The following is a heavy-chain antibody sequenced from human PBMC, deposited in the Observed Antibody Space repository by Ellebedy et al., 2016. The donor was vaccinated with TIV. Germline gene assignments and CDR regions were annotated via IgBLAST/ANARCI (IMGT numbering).Heavy chain of an antibody. D-gene: IGHD3-9*01. J-gene: IGHJ4*02. Sequence: GGSLRLSXAASGFTFSSYSMNWVRQAPGKGLEWVSSISSSSSYIYYADSVKGRFTISRDNAKNSLYLQMNSLRAEDTAVYYCARGILTGYSTYIDFDYWGQGTLVTVSS. CDR2: ISSSSSYI. V-gene: IGHV3-21*01. CDR3: ARGILTGYSTYIDFDY. CDR1: GFTFSSYS.